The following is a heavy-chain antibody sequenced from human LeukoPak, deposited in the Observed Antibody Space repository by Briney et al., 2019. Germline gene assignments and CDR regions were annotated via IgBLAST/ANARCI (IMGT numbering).Heavy chain of an antibody. CDR2: INAGNGDT. D-gene: IGHD3-10*01. Sequence: ASVKVSCKASGYTFTRYAVHWVRQAPGQRHEWMGWINAGNGDTKYSQKFQGRVTITRDTSASTAYMDLSSLRSEDTAVYYCARGSDYFGSGSYFYNWGQGTQVTVSS. CDR3: ARGSDYFGSGSYFYN. CDR1: GYTFTRYA. J-gene: IGHJ4*02. V-gene: IGHV1-3*01.